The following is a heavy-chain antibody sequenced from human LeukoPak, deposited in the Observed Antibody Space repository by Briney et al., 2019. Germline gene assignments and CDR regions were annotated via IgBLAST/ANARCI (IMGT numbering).Heavy chain of an antibody. J-gene: IGHJ3*02. Sequence: ASVKVSCKVSGYTLTELSMHWVRQAPGKGLEWMGGFDPEDGETIYAQKFQGRVTMTEDTSTDTAYMELSSLRSEDTAVYYCATGAYDYYDSSADAFDIWGQGTMVTVSS. D-gene: IGHD3-22*01. V-gene: IGHV1-24*01. CDR3: ATGAYDYYDSSADAFDI. CDR1: GYTLTELS. CDR2: FDPEDGET.